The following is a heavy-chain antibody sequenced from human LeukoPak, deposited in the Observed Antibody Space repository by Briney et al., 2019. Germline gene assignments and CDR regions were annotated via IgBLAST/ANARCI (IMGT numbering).Heavy chain of an antibody. CDR2: ISAYNGNT. CDR3: ARGRGTYYYSSNWFDP. V-gene: IGHV1-18*01. CDR1: GYTFTSYG. Sequence: ASVKVSCKASGYTFTSYGISWVRQAPGQGLEWMGWISAYNGNTNYAQKLQGRVTMTTDTSTSTAYMELRSLRSDDTAVYYCARGRGTYYYSSNWFDPWGQGTLVTVSS. D-gene: IGHD3-10*01. J-gene: IGHJ5*02.